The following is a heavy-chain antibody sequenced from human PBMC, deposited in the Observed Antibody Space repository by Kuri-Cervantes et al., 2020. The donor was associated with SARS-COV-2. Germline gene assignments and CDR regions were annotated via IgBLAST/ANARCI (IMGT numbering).Heavy chain of an antibody. D-gene: IGHD4-11*01. CDR1: GLDIRSEY. CDR3: ARAGKLQRQGGGTGAFDI. V-gene: IGHV3-48*01. Sequence: GGSLRLSCAAPGLDIRSEYMTWVRQAPGKGLEWVSYISSSSSTIYYADSVKGRFTISRDNAKNSLYLQMSSLRAEDTAVYYCARAGKLQRQGGGTGAFDIWGQGTMVTVSS. J-gene: IGHJ3*02. CDR2: ISSSSSTI.